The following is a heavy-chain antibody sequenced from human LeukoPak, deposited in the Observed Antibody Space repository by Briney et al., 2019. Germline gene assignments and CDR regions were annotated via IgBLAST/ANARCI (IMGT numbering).Heavy chain of an antibody. D-gene: IGHD5-18*01. Sequence: GXSLRLSCAASGFTFSSYAMSWVRQAPGKGLEWVSAISGSGGSTYYADSVKGRFTISRDNSKNSLYLKKNSLRAEDTAVYYCAKDVYSYGSNFDYWGQGTLVTVSS. CDR3: AKDVYSYGSNFDY. V-gene: IGHV3-23*01. CDR1: GFTFSSYA. CDR2: ISGSGGST. J-gene: IGHJ4*02.